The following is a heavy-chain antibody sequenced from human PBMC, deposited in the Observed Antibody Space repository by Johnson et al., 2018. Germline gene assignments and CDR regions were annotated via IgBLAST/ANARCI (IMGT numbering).Heavy chain of an antibody. V-gene: IGHV4-59*01. CDR3: ARAPNSAMIVVPPLLDV. Sequence: QVQLQESGPGLVKPSETLSLTCTVSGGSISSYYWSWIRQPPGKGLEWIGYIYYNGSTNYSPSLKSRVTMSVDTSKTQFSLKRRSVTAADTAVYSCARAPNSAMIVVPPLLDVWGKGTTVTVSS. CDR1: GGSISSYY. CDR2: IYYNGST. J-gene: IGHJ6*04. D-gene: IGHD3-22*01.